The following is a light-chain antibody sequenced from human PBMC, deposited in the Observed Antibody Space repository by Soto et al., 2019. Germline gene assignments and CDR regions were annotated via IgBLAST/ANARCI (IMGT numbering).Light chain of an antibody. CDR3: LRHNDYPIT. V-gene: IGKV1-17*01. Sequence: DLQMTQSPPSLAASVGDRVTITCRASQGIGNGLSWFQQKPGKAPKRLIYAASTLQSGVPSRFSGSGSGTEFTLTISSLQPEDFATYYCLRHNDYPITFGQGTRLEIK. CDR2: AAS. CDR1: QGIGNG. J-gene: IGKJ5*01.